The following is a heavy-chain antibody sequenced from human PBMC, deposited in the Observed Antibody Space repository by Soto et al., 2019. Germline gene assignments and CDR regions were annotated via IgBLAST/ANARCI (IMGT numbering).Heavy chain of an antibody. V-gene: IGHV3-23*01. J-gene: IGHJ4*02. CDR3: AKEVGIAVAVPRDY. CDR2: ISGSGGST. CDR1: GFTFSSYA. D-gene: IGHD6-19*01. Sequence: EVQLLESGGGLVQPGGSLRLSCAASGFTFSSYAMSWVRQAPGKGLEWVSAISGSGGSTYYADSVKGRFTISRDNSNITLYLQMNSLRAEDTAVYYCAKEVGIAVAVPRDYWGQGTLVTVSS.